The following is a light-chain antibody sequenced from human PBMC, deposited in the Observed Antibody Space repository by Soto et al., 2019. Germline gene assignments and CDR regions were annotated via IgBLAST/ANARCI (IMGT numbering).Light chain of an antibody. CDR1: RSDVGSYNF. CDR2: EAD. Sequence: QSALTQPASVSGSPGQSISISCTGSRSDVGSYNFVSWYQLFPGKAPKLIIYEADKRPSGVSSRFSGSKSGFTAPLTISGLQAEDEADYFCSSYAGDSALIFGGGTKLTVL. CDR3: SSYAGDSALI. V-gene: IGLV2-23*01. J-gene: IGLJ2*01.